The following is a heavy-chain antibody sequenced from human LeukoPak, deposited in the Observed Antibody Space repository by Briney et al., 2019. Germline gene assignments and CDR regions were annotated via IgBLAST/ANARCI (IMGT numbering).Heavy chain of an antibody. CDR3: AKAYGDYPMWAFDI. J-gene: IGHJ3*02. D-gene: IGHD4-17*01. CDR2: ISGSGRST. Sequence: GGSLRLSCAASGSTFSSYAMSWVRQAPGKGLEWVSAISGSGRSTYYADSVKGRFTISRDNSKNTLYLQMDSLRAEDTAVYYCAKAYGDYPMWAFDIWGQGTMVTVSS. CDR1: GSTFSSYA. V-gene: IGHV3-23*01.